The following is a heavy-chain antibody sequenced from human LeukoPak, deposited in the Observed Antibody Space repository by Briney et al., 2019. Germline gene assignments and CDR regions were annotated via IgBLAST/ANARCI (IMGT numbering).Heavy chain of an antibody. CDR2: IYHSGST. CDR3: ASASPGRSYYYDSSGYFDY. Sequence: SETLSLTCAVSGYFISSGYYWGWIRQPPGKGLEWIGSIYHSGSTYYNPSLKSRVTISVDTSKNQFSLKLSSVTAADTAVYFCASASPGRSYYYDSSGYFDYWGQGTLVTVSS. J-gene: IGHJ4*02. CDR1: GYFISSGYY. D-gene: IGHD3-22*01. V-gene: IGHV4-38-2*01.